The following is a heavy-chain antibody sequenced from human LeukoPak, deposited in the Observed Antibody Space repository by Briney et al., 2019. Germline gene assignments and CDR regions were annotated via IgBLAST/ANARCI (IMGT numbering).Heavy chain of an antibody. J-gene: IGHJ3*02. D-gene: IGHD2-2*01. V-gene: IGHV5-51*01. CDR1: GYSFTSYW. Sequence: GESLKISCKGSGYSFTSYWIGWVRQMPGKGLEWMGIIYPGDSDTRYSPSFQGQVTISADKSISTAYLQWSGLKASDTAMYYCATAIGYCSSTSCLESFDIWGQGTMVTVSS. CDR3: ATAIGYCSSTSCLESFDI. CDR2: IYPGDSDT.